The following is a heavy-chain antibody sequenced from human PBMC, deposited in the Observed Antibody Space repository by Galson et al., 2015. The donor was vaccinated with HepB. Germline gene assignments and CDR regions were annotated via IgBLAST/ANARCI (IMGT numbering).Heavy chain of an antibody. D-gene: IGHD4/OR15-4a*01. CDR1: EFSLNSVGVC. Sequence: PALVKPTQTLTLTCTVSEFSLNSVGVCISWIRQHPGKALEWLARIDWDDYTDYRTSLQTRLTISKDTSKNQVVLRVTNMDPVDTDTYFCARTSSGPLGAMDVWGQGTTVTVTS. CDR3: ARTSSGPLGAMDV. J-gene: IGHJ6*02. CDR2: IDWDDYT. V-gene: IGHV2-70*11.